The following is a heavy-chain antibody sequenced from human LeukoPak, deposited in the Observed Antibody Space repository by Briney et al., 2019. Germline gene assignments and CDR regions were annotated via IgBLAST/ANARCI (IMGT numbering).Heavy chain of an antibody. CDR2: INPSGGST. V-gene: IGHV1-46*01. J-gene: IGHJ4*02. Sequence: GASVKVPCKASGYTFTSYYMHWVRQAPGQGLEWMGIINPSGGSTSYAQKFQGRVTMTRDTSTSTVYMELSSLRSEDTAVYYCARWSETYYYDSSGYYDYWGQGTLVTVSS. CDR1: GYTFTSYY. D-gene: IGHD3-22*01. CDR3: ARWSETYYYDSSGYYDY.